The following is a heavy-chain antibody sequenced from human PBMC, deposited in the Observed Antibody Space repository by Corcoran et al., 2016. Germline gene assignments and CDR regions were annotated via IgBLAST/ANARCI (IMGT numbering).Heavy chain of an antibody. V-gene: IGHV3-53*01. D-gene: IGHD2-21*02. CDR1: GFTVSSNY. J-gene: IGHJ6*02. CDR2: IYSGGST. Sequence: EVQLVESGGGLIQPGGSLRLSCAASGFTVSSNYMSWVRQAPGKGLEWVSVIYSGGSTYYADSVKGRFTISRDNSKNTLYLQMNSLRAEDTAVYYCARGGGDPPGYYGMDVWGQGTTVTVSS. CDR3: ARGGGDPPGYYGMDV.